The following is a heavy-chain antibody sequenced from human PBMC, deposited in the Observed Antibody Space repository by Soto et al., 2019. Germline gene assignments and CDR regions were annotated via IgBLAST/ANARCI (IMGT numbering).Heavy chain of an antibody. CDR2: TYYRSKWIS. CDR3: ARAPTDFNSGFDF. Sequence: SQTLSLTCAISMYSVSNNRATWNWIIQSPSGGLEWLGRTYYRSKWISDYAMSVKGRISINPDTSKNLVSLHLNFVTPEDTAVYYCARAPTDFNSGFDFLGQGTPVNVSS. D-gene: IGHD1-26*01. J-gene: IGHJ4*02. V-gene: IGHV6-1*01. CDR1: MYSVSNNRAT.